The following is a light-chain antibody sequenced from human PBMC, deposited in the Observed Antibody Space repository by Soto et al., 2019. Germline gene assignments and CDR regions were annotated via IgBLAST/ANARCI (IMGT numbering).Light chain of an antibody. Sequence: DSVLTQSPGTLSLYPGQRATLSCRASQSVSSNYLAWFQQKPGQAPRLLIHGASSRATGIPDRFSGSGSGTDFTLTISRLEPEDVAMYYCQQYGTSTPWTFGQGTKVEI. CDR3: QQYGTSTPWT. CDR1: QSVSSNY. J-gene: IGKJ1*01. V-gene: IGKV3-20*01. CDR2: GAS.